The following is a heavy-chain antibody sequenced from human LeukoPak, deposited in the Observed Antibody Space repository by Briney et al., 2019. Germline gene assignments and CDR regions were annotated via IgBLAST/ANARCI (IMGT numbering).Heavy chain of an antibody. V-gene: IGHV3-66*01. CDR3: ARDCSGSSSDYYYLGY. CDR1: GFTVSSKY. CDR2: IYSAGST. D-gene: IGHD3-22*01. J-gene: IGHJ4*02. Sequence: SGGSLRLSCVASGFTVSSKYMSWVRQAPGKGLEWVSVIYSAGSTYYADSVKGRFTISRDNSKNTLYLQMNSLRAEDTAVYYCARDCSGSSSDYYYLGYWGQGTRVTVSS.